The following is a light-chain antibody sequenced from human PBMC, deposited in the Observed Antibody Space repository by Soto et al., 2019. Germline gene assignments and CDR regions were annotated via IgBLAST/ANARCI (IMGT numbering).Light chain of an antibody. J-gene: IGKJ5*01. CDR1: QGISSL. V-gene: IGKV1-9*01. Sequence: PLTPSPSSLSASAGDRVTITCRASQGISSLLAWYQQKPGKAPKLLIHAASTLQSGVPSRFSGSGSGTDFTLTISSLQPEDFATYYCQQLNSYPITFGQGTRLEIK. CDR3: QQLNSYPIT. CDR2: AAS.